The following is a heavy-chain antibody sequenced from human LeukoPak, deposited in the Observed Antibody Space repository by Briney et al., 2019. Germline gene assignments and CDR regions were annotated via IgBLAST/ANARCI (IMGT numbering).Heavy chain of an antibody. CDR3: TRDRGYDYFFDY. CDR1: GYTFTGYH. D-gene: IGHD5-12*01. V-gene: IGHV1-2*06. J-gene: IGHJ4*02. CDR2: INPNSGGT. Sequence: ASVKVSCKASGYTFTGYHMHWVRQAPGQGLEWMGRINPNSGGTNYAQKFQGRVTMTRDASISTAYMELSRLRSDDTAVYYCTRDRGYDYFFDYWGQGTLVTVSS.